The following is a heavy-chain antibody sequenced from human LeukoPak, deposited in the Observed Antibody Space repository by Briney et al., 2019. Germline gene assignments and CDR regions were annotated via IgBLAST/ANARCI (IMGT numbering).Heavy chain of an antibody. V-gene: IGHV4-39*01. CDR3: ARHGVTMVRGVIMWVYYYYMDV. J-gene: IGHJ6*03. Sequence: PSETLSLTCTVSGGSISGSSYYWGWIRQPPGKGLEWIGTIYYRGNTYYNPSLKSRVSISVDTSKNQFSLSLRSVTAADTAVYYCARHGVTMVRGVIMWVYYYYMDVWGKGTTVTISS. D-gene: IGHD3-10*01. CDR1: GGSISGSSYY. CDR2: IYYRGNT.